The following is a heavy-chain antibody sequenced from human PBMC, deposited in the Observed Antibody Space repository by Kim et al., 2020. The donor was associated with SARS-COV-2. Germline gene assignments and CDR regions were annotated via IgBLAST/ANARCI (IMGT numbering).Heavy chain of an antibody. Sequence: DKYYANSVRGRFTYSRYNAKNSLYLRMNSLRAEDTAVYYCAENSNWNYAYWGQGTLVTVSS. CDR3: AENSNWNYAY. V-gene: IGHV3-7*01. J-gene: IGHJ4*02. CDR2: DK. D-gene: IGHD1-7*01.